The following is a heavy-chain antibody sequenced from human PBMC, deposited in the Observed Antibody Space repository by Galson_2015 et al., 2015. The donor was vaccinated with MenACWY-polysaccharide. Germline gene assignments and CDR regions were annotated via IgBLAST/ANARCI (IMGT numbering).Heavy chain of an antibody. D-gene: IGHD6-19*01. Sequence: SLRLCCAASGLTFRSSGMHWVRQAPGKGLEWVALIQNVGSPKAYADSVKGRFTISRDNSKNTLYLEMNSLRAEDTAVYYCARESSRIVFHAFDIWGQGTMVTVSS. CDR3: ARESSRIVFHAFDI. CDR2: IQNVGSPK. CDR1: GLTFRSSG. J-gene: IGHJ3*02. V-gene: IGHV3-33*05.